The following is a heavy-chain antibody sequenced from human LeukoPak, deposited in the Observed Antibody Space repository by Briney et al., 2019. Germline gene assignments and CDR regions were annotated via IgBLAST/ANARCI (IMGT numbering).Heavy chain of an antibody. Sequence: ASVKVSCKASGYTFTGYYMYWVRQAPGQGLEWMGWINPNSGGTNYAQKFQGRVTMTRDTSISTAYMELSRLRSDDTAVYCCARVRGIAAAGRWNWFDPWGQGTLVTVSS. CDR3: ARVRGIAAAGRWNWFDP. CDR1: GYTFTGYY. V-gene: IGHV1-2*02. CDR2: INPNSGGT. D-gene: IGHD6-13*01. J-gene: IGHJ5*02.